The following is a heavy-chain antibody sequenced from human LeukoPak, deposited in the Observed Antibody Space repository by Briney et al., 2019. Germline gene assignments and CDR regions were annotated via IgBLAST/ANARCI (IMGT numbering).Heavy chain of an antibody. V-gene: IGHV4-39*02. CDR1: GGSISSSSYF. CDR2: IFYSGST. CDR3: VKESRVVRGVIMDAFDM. D-gene: IGHD3-10*01. J-gene: IGHJ3*02. Sequence: PSGTLSLTCTVSGGSISSSSYFWGWIRQPPGKGLEWIGSIFYSGSTYYNPSLNSRVTISIDTSKNQFSLRLSSVTAADTAVYYCVKESRVVRGVIMDAFDMWGQGTMVTVSS.